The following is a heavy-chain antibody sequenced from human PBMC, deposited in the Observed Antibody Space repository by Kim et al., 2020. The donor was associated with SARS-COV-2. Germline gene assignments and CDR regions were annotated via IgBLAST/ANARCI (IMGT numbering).Heavy chain of an antibody. CDR2: INPNSGGT. J-gene: IGHJ5*02. CDR1: GYTFTGYY. Sequence: ASVKVSCKASGYTFTGYYMHWVRQAPGQGLELMGWINPNSGGTNYAQKFQGRVTMTRDTSISTAYMELSRMRSDDTAVYYCARDSITMVRGVTDNNWFDPWGQGTLVTVAS. D-gene: IGHD3-10*01. V-gene: IGHV1-2*02. CDR3: ARDSITMVRGVTDNNWFDP.